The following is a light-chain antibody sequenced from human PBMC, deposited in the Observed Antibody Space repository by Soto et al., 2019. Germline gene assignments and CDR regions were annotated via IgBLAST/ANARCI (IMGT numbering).Light chain of an antibody. CDR1: QSVTTQ. J-gene: IGKJ1*01. Sequence: IVLTQSPGTLSLSPGERATLSCRASQSVTTQLAWYQQKPGQAPRLLIYLASNRAAGVPARFSGSGSGTDFTLTISDVEPEDFAVYYCHQRQSWPRTFGQGTKVDIK. CDR2: LAS. CDR3: HQRQSWPRT. V-gene: IGKV3-11*01.